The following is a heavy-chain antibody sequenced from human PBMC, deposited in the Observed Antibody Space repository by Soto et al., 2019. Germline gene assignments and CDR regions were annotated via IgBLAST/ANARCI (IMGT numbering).Heavy chain of an antibody. Sequence: QVHLVQSGAEVKKPGSSVKVSCKASGGTFSSYIISWVRQAPGQGLEWMGRISPTVGIPNYAQKFQGRVTITADRSTSTAYMELSRLRSEDTAIYYCATLGSGSYDYWGHGTLVTVSS. CDR3: ATLGSGSYDY. CDR2: ISPTVGIP. D-gene: IGHD1-26*01. CDR1: GGTFSSYI. J-gene: IGHJ4*01. V-gene: IGHV1-69*02.